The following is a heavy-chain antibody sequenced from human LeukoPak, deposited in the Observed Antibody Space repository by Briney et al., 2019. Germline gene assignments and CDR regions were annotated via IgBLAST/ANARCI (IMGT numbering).Heavy chain of an antibody. CDR3: AGHDRYSSGFSYFDY. D-gene: IGHD6-19*01. CDR1: GYTFTSYY. CDR2: IYPGDSDT. J-gene: IGHJ4*02. V-gene: IGHV5-51*01. Sequence: ASVKVSCKASGYTFTSYYMHWVRQAPGQGLEWMVIIYPGDSDTRYSASFQGQVTISADKSISTAYLQWSSLKASDTAMYYCAGHDRYSSGFSYFDYWGQGTLVTVSS.